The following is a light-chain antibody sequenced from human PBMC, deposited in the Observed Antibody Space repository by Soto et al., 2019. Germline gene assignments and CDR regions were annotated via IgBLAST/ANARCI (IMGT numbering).Light chain of an antibody. V-gene: IGKV1-5*03. J-gene: IGKJ1*01. Sequence: QMTQSPSTLSASVGDTVTITCRASESIYSWLAWYKQIPGKAPQLLIYKPSTLQGGVPSRFSGSGSGAEYTLTSSSLQPDDFATYYCQEDNTNSRTFGQGT. CDR3: QEDNTNSRT. CDR2: KPS. CDR1: ESIYSW.